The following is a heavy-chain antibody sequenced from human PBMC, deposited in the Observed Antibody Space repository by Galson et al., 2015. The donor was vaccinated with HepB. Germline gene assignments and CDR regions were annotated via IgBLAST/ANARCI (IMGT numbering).Heavy chain of an antibody. J-gene: IGHJ4*02. CDR1: GFTFSSYA. CDR3: ARDTYYDFWSGLDY. V-gene: IGHV3-30-3*01. Sequence: LRLSCAASGFTFSSYAMHWVRQAPGKGLEWVAVISYDGSNKYYADSVKGRFTISRDNSKNTLYLQMNSLRAEDTAVYYCARDTYYDFWSGLDYRGQGTLVTVSS. D-gene: IGHD3-3*01. CDR2: ISYDGSNK.